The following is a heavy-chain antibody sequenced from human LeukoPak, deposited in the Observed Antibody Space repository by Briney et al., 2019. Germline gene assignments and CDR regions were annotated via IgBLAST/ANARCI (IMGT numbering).Heavy chain of an antibody. D-gene: IGHD4-11*01. CDR3: AKNPVTTLPSLHNDY. Sequence: SETLSLTCTVSGGSISSYYWSWIRQPPGKGLEWIGYIYYSGSTNYNPSLKSRVTISVDTSKNQFSLKLSSVTAADTAVYYCAKNPVTTLPSLHNDYWGQGTLVTVSS. CDR1: GGSISSYY. V-gene: IGHV4-59*01. CDR2: IYYSGST. J-gene: IGHJ4*02.